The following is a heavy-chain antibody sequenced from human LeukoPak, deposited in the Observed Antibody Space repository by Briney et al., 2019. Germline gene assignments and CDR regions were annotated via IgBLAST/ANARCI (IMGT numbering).Heavy chain of an antibody. CDR2: IYYSGGT. Sequence: PSETLSLTCTVSGGSISSSSYYCGWIRQPPGKGLEWIGTIYYSGGTFYNPSLKSRVAISVDTSKNQFSLKLSSVTAADTAVYYCARGLASIYCSSTSCPHAGFDPWGQGTLVTVSS. CDR1: GGSISSSSYY. CDR3: ARGLASIYCSSTSCPHAGFDP. V-gene: IGHV4-39*07. J-gene: IGHJ5*02. D-gene: IGHD2-2*01.